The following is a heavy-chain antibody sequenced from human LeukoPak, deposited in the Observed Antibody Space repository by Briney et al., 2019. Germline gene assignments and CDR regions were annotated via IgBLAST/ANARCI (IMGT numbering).Heavy chain of an antibody. CDR3: ATLSLDIVAPNPAEIFDY. V-gene: IGHV1-69-2*01. J-gene: IGHJ4*02. CDR1: GYTFTDYY. Sequence: ASVKISCKVSGYTFTDYYMHWVQQAPGKGLEWMGLVDPEDGETIYAEKFQGRVTITADTSTDTAYMELSSLRSEDTAVYYCATLSLDIVAPNPAEIFDYWAREPWSPSPQ. CDR2: VDPEDGET. D-gene: IGHD5-12*01.